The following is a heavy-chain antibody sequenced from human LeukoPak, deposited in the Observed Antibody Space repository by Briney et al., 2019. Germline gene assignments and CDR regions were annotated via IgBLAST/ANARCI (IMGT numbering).Heavy chain of an antibody. V-gene: IGHV4-30-2*01. CDR2: IYHSGST. Sequence: PSQTLSLTCAVSGGSISSGGYSWSWIRQPPGKGLEWIGYIYHSGSTYYNPSLKSRVTISVDTSKNQFSLKLSSVTAADTAVYYCARDLYSSSWFDYWGQGTLVTVSS. J-gene: IGHJ4*02. CDR1: GGSISSGGYS. D-gene: IGHD6-13*01. CDR3: ARDLYSSSWFDY.